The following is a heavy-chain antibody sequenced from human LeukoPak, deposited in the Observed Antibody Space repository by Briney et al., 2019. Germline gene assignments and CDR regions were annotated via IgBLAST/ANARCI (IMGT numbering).Heavy chain of an antibody. CDR3: ARDSYSGSYFDPGPYYSDY. J-gene: IGHJ4*02. Sequence: GGSLRLSCAASGFTFSSYGMHWVRQAPGKGLEWVAFIRYDGSNKYYADSVKGRFTISRDNSKNTLYLQMNSLRAEDTAVYYCARDSYSGSYFDPGPYYSDYWGQGTLVTVSS. CDR1: GFTFSSYG. D-gene: IGHD1-26*01. V-gene: IGHV3-30*02. CDR2: IRYDGSNK.